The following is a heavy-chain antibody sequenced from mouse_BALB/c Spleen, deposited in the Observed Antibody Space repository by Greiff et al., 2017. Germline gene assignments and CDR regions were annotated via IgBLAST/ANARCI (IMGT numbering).Heavy chain of an antibody. Sequence: EVQGVESGGGLVQPGGSLKLSCAASGFDFSRYWMSWVRQAPGKGLEWIGEINPDSSTINYTPSLKDKFIISRDNAKNTLYLQMSKVRSEDTALYYCARRGIYAMDYWGQGTSVTVSS. V-gene: IGHV4-1*02. CDR2: INPDSSTI. J-gene: IGHJ4*01. CDR3: ARRGIYAMDY. CDR1: GFDFSRYW.